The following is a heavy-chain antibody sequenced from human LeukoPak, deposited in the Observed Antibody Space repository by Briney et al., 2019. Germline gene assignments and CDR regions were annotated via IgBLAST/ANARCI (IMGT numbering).Heavy chain of an antibody. V-gene: IGHV1-2*02. D-gene: IGHD1-1*01. CDR3: ARGYRNWNDKVLAY. Sequence: ASVKVSCKASGYTFTGYYMHWVRQAPGQGLEWMGWINPNSGGTNHAQKFQGRVTMTRDTSISTAYMELSRLRSDDTAVYYCARGYRNWNDKVLAYWGQGTLVTVSS. J-gene: IGHJ4*02. CDR1: GYTFTGYY. CDR2: INPNSGGT.